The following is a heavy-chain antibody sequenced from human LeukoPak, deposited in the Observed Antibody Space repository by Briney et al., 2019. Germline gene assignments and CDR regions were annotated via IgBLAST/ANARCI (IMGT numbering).Heavy chain of an antibody. CDR3: AKEVEMATIVDD. J-gene: IGHJ4*02. V-gene: IGHV3-30*18. CDR1: GFTFSSYG. Sequence: GRSLRLSCAASGFTFSSYGMHWVRQAPGKGLEWVAVISYDGSNKYYADSVKGRFTISRDNSKNTLYLQMNSLRAEDTAVYYCAKEVEMATIVDDWGQGTLVTVSS. CDR2: ISYDGSNK. D-gene: IGHD5-24*01.